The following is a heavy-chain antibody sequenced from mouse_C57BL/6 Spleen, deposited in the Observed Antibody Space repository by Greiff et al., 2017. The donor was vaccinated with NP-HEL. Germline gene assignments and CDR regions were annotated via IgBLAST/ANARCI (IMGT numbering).Heavy chain of an antibody. CDR3: ARPFYYGSSYDFDY. Sequence: EVQLQQSVAELVRPGASVKLSCTASGFNIKNTYMHWVKQRPEQGMEWIGRIVPANGNNKYAPKFKGRATITADTSSNTAYLHLSSLTSEDTAIYYCARPFYYGSSYDFDYWGQGTTLTVSS. D-gene: IGHD1-1*01. CDR1: GFNIKNTY. V-gene: IGHV14-3*01. CDR2: IVPANGNN. J-gene: IGHJ2*01.